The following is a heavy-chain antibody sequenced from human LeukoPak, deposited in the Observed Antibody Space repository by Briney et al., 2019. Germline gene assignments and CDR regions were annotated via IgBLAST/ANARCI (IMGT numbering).Heavy chain of an antibody. CDR1: GFSLSTSGVG. Sequence: SGPTLVNPTQTLTLTCTFSGFSLSTSGVGVGWIRQPPAKALEGLALIYWNDAKRYSPSLTTTPTITTNTSKTQVVLTMTNMTPVDTATYYCAQASCSSTSCYTPVGFDIWGQGTMVTVSS. CDR2: IYWNDAK. V-gene: IGHV2-5*01. CDR3: AQASCSSTSCYTPVGFDI. J-gene: IGHJ3*02. D-gene: IGHD2-2*02.